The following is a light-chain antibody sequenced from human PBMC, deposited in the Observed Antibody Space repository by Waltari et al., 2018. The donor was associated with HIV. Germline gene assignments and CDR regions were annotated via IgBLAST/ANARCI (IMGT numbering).Light chain of an antibody. V-gene: IGKV3-11*01. CDR3: HQRSSWPLT. CDR1: QSVSSY. Sequence: EIVLTQSPATLSLSPGERATLSCRASQSVSSYLAWYQQKPGQAPRLLIYGASSRATGIPARFSGSGSGTDFTLTISSREPGDFGVYYCHQRSSWPLTFGQGTRLEIK. J-gene: IGKJ5*01. CDR2: GAS.